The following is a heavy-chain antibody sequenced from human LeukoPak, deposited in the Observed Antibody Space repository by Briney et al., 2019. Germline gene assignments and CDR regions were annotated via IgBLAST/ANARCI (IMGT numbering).Heavy chain of an antibody. CDR3: ARGPGEWFGELLG. CDR1: GFTFSSYS. J-gene: IGHJ4*02. V-gene: IGHV3-21*01. CDR2: ISSSSSYI. D-gene: IGHD3-10*01. Sequence: PGGSLRLFCAASGFTFSSYSMNWVRQAPGKGLEWVSSISSSSSYIYYADSVKGRFTISRDNAKNSLYLQMNSLRAADTAVYYCARGPGEWFGELLGGGQGTLVTVSA.